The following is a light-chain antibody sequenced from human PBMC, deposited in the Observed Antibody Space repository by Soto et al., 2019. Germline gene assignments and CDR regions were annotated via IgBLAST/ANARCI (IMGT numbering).Light chain of an antibody. V-gene: IGLV2-14*01. CDR2: VVS. CDR1: SSDVGGYKY. Sequence: QSALTQPASVSGSPGQSITISCTGTSSDVGGYKYVSWYQQHPDKAPKLMIYVVSNRPSGVSNRFSGSKSGNTASLTISGLQADDEAVYYCGSYTSSDTPNVFGTGTKVTVL. J-gene: IGLJ1*01. CDR3: GSYTSSDTPNV.